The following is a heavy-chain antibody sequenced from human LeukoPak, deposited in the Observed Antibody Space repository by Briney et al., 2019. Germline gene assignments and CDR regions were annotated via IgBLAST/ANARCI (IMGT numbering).Heavy chain of an antibody. V-gene: IGHV3-23*01. J-gene: IGHJ4*02. D-gene: IGHD2-15*01. CDR2: ISGSGGST. CDR3: AKDLGYCSGGSCCKLDY. Sequence: GGSLRLSCAASGFTFSSYAMSWVRQAPGKGLEWVSAISGSGGSTYYADSVKGRFTISRDNSKNTLYLQMNSLRAEDTAVYYCAKDLGYCSGGSCCKLDYWGQGTLVTVSS. CDR1: GFTFSSYA.